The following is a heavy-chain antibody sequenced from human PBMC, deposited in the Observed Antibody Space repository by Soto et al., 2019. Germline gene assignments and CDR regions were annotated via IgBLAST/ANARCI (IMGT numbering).Heavy chain of an antibody. CDR2: ISDDGSNT. Sequence: QVQLVESGGVGVQPGSSLRLSCAASVLTFRNYGMHWVRQAPGNGLECVSVISDDGSNTYYADSVKGRFTISRDNYKNTLYLQMTSLRVEDTAVYYCVSLRQDGSGWYYFAYWGQGTLVTVSS. CDR3: VSLRQDGSGWYYFAY. CDR1: VLTFRNYG. D-gene: IGHD6-19*01. V-gene: IGHV3-30*03. J-gene: IGHJ4*02.